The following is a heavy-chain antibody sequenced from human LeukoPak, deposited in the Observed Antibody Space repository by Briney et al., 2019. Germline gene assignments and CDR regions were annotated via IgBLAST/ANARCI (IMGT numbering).Heavy chain of an antibody. CDR1: GFTFSSYA. J-gene: IGHJ4*02. CDR2: ISGRGGST. V-gene: IGHV3-23*01. CDR3: ARVGINYYGSGSYYNTQY. D-gene: IGHD3-10*01. Sequence: GGSLRLSCAASGFTFSSYAMSWVRKAPGKGLEWVSVISGRGGSTCSADSVKGRFTISRDNSKNTLYLQMNSLRAEDTAVYYCARVGINYYGSGSYYNTQYWGQGTLVTVSS.